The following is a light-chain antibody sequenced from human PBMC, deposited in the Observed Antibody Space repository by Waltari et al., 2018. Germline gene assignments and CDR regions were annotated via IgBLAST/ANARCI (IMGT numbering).Light chain of an antibody. CDR2: DDS. CDR3: SSYTTTNTRI. CDR1: SSYFGDYNY. Sequence: QYALTQPASVAGSPGQSITISCTGTSSYFGDYNYDTWYQQHPGKAPKVMIYDDSDRSSGVSNRFSGSKSGNTASLTISGLQAEDEGDYYCSSYTTTNTRIFGGGTKLTVL. J-gene: IGLJ2*01. V-gene: IGLV2-14*03.